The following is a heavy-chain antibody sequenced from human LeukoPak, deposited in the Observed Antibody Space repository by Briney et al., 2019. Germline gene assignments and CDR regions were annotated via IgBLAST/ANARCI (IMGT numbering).Heavy chain of an antibody. D-gene: IGHD3-9*01. Sequence: PGGSLRLSCSASGFTFSMSAMHWVRQAPGKGLQYVSVISGNGVSTSYADSVKGRFTISRDNSKNTLYLQMNSLRADDTAVYYCARHFTTGSIDHWGQGNLVTVSS. J-gene: IGHJ4*02. CDR3: ARHFTTGSIDH. CDR2: ISGNGVST. V-gene: IGHV3-64*04. CDR1: GFTFSMSA.